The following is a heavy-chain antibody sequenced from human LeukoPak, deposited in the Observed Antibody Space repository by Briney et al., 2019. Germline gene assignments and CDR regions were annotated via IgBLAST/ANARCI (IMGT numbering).Heavy chain of an antibody. CDR1: GYTFTSYY. V-gene: IGHV1-46*01. CDR2: INPSGGST. CDR3: ARVYGSTFDY. D-gene: IGHD4-17*01. Sequence: VASVKVSCKASGYTFTSYYMHWVRQAPGQGLEWMGIINPSGGSTSYAQKFQGRVTMTRDMSTSTVYMKLSSLRSEDTAVYYCARVYGSTFDYWGQGTLVTVSS. J-gene: IGHJ4*02.